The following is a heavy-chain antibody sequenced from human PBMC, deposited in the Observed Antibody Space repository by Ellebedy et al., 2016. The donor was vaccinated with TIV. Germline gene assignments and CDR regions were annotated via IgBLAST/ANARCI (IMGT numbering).Heavy chain of an antibody. CDR2: ISESGGST. Sequence: GGSLRLSXTDAGVTFSTYAMNWVRQAPGKGLEWVLGISESGGSTYYADSVKGRFTISRDNSKDTLYLEMNSLRVDDTAVYYCAKGKVADSWGQGTLVTVSS. V-gene: IGHV3-23*01. J-gene: IGHJ4*02. CDR3: AKGKVADS. CDR1: GVTFSTYA. D-gene: IGHD2-15*01.